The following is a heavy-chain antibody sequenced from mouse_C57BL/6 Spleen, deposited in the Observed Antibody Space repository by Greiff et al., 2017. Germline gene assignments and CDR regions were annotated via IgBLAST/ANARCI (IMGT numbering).Heavy chain of an antibody. V-gene: IGHV1-82*01. J-gene: IGHJ3*01. CDR3: AREFAY. CDR2: IYPGDGDT. CDR1: GYSFSSSW. Sequence: VQLQQSGPELVKPGASVKISCKASGYSFSSSWMNWVKQRPGKGLEWIGRIYPGDGDTNYNGKFKGNATLTADKSSSTAYMQLSSLKSEDSAVYFCAREFAYWGKGTLVTVSA.